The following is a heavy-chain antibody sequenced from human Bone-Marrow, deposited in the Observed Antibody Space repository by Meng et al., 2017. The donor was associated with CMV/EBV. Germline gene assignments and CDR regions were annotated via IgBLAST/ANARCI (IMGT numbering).Heavy chain of an antibody. Sequence: GESLKISCAASGFTFSSYWMSWVRQAPGKGLEWVAVISYDGSNKYYADSVKGRFTISRDNSKNSLYLQMNSLRAEDTAVYYCAREWVGNWFDPWGQGNLVTVSS. CDR2: ISYDGSNK. J-gene: IGHJ5*02. D-gene: IGHD1-26*01. CDR3: AREWVGNWFDP. CDR1: GFTFSSYW. V-gene: IGHV3-30*03.